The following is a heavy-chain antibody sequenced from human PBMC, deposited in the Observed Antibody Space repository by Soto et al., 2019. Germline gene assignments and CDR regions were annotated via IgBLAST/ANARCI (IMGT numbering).Heavy chain of an antibody. V-gene: IGHV3-48*02. CDR3: AGEAIAVLNWFDP. Sequence: EVQLVESGGGLVQPGGSLRLSCAASGFTFSSYSMNWVRQAPGKGLEWVSYISSSSSTIYYADSVKGRFTISRDNAKKLLYLHMHSLRDEDTAVYYCAGEAIAVLNWFDPWGQGTLVTVSS. J-gene: IGHJ5*02. CDR1: GFTFSSYS. D-gene: IGHD6-19*01. CDR2: ISSSSSTI.